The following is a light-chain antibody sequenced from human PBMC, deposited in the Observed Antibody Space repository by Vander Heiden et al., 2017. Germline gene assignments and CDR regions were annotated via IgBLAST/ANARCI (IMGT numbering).Light chain of an antibody. CDR3: QQYYSYWT. CDR2: AAS. CDR1: QGISSY. V-gene: IGKV1-8*01. J-gene: IGKJ1*01. Sequence: AIRMTQSPSSFSASTGDRVTITCRASQGISSYLAWYQQKPGKAPKLLIYAASTWQSGVPSRFSGSGAGTDFTLTSSCLQSEDFATYYCQQYYSYWTFGQGTKVEIK.